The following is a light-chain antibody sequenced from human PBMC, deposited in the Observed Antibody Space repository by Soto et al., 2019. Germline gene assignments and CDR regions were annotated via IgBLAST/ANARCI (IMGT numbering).Light chain of an antibody. V-gene: IGKV3-20*01. Sequence: EIVLTQSPGTLYLSPGERATLSCRASQSVSSSYLAWYQQKPGQAPRLLIYGASNRATGIPDRFSGSGSGTEFTLTISRLEPEDCAVYSCQQDGSSPAITFGGGTKVEIK. CDR3: QQDGSSPAIT. CDR2: GAS. CDR1: QSVSSSY. J-gene: IGKJ4*01.